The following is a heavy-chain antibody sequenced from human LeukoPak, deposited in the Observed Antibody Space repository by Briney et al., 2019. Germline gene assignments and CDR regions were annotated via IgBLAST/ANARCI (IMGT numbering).Heavy chain of an antibody. V-gene: IGHV4-59*08. CDR3: ARNKGRYGSGRVHFDP. J-gene: IGHJ5*02. CDR2: IYYSASA. CDR1: GGSINTYY. Sequence: SETLSLTCSVSGGSINTYYWSWIRQPPGKGLEWIGYIYYSASANYNPSLKGRATISLDSSKNHLSLRLRSVTAADTAVYYCARNKGRYGSGRVHFDPWGQGTLVTVSS. D-gene: IGHD3-10*01.